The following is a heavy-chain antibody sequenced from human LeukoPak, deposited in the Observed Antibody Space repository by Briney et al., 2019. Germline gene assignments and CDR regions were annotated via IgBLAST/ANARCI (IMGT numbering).Heavy chain of an antibody. CDR2: ISGSGDNT. Sequence: GGSLRLSCAASGFTFSSYAMSWVRQAPGKGLEWVSGISGSGDNTYYADSVKGRFTISRDNSKNTLYLQMKNLRAEDTAVYYCAKDGAWLRFDDWGQGILVTVSS. V-gene: IGHV3-23*01. CDR3: AKDGAWLRFDD. CDR1: GFTFSSYA. D-gene: IGHD5-12*01. J-gene: IGHJ4*02.